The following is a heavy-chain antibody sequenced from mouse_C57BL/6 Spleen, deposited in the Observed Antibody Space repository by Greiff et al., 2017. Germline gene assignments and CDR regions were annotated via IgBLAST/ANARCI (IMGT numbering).Heavy chain of an antibody. Sequence: QVQLQQPGAELVRPGTSVKLSCKASGYTFTSYWMHWVKQRPGQGLEWIGVIDPSDSYTNYNQKFKGKATLTVDTSSSTAYMQLSSLTSEDSAVYYCARSYYVSSLDAMDYWGQGTSVTVSS. D-gene: IGHD1-1*01. V-gene: IGHV1-59*01. J-gene: IGHJ4*01. CDR3: ARSYYVSSLDAMDY. CDR2: IDPSDSYT. CDR1: GYTFTSYW.